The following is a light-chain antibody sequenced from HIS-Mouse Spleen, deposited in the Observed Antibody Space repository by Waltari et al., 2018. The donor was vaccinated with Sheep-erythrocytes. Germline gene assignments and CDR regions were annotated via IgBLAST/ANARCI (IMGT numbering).Light chain of an antibody. Sequence: QSALTQPRSVSGSPVQSVTISCTGTSSYVGGYNYVSWYKQHPGKAPKLMIYDVSKRPSGVPDRFSGSKSGNTASLTISGLQAEDEADYYCCSYAGSYNHVFATGTKVTVL. V-gene: IGLV2-11*01. CDR2: DVS. J-gene: IGLJ1*01. CDR1: SSYVGGYNY. CDR3: CSYAGSYNHV.